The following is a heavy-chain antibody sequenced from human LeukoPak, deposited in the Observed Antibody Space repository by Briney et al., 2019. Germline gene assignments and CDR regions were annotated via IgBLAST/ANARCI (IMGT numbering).Heavy chain of an antibody. Sequence: SETLSLTCTVSGGSISSYYWSWIRQPPGKGLEWIGYIYYSGSTNYNPSLKSRVTISVDTSKNQFSLKLSSVTAADTAVYYCARLTLVIKNSHYYHYGMDVWGQGTTVTVSS. CDR3: ARLTLVIKNSHYYHYGMDV. CDR1: GGSISSYY. D-gene: IGHD3-9*01. J-gene: IGHJ6*02. V-gene: IGHV4-59*08. CDR2: IYYSGST.